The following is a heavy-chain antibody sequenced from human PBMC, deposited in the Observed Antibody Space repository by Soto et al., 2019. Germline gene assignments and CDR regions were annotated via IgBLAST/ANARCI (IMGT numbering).Heavy chain of an antibody. CDR2: IGGTDGKT. V-gene: IGHV3-23*01. Sequence: QTGGSLRLSCAASGFTFSSYAMSWVRQAPGKGLEWVAAIGGTDGKTYYADSVKGRFTISRDNSENTLYLQVSRLRAEDTAVYFCAKGMFSSSPAAAGSFDYWGQGALVTVSS. CDR1: GFTFSSYA. D-gene: IGHD3-10*01. J-gene: IGHJ4*02. CDR3: AKGMFSSSPAAAGSFDY.